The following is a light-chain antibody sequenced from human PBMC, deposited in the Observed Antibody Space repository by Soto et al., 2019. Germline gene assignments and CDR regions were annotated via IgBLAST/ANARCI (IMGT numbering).Light chain of an antibody. V-gene: IGKV1-27*01. CDR1: QGISNY. CDR2: AAS. CDR3: HQYNNWPIT. J-gene: IGKJ5*01. Sequence: DIQMTQSPSSLSASVGDRVTITCRASQGISNYLAWYQQKPGKVPKLLIYAASTLQSGVPSRFSGSGSGTEFTLTISSLQSEDFGVYYCHQYNNWPITFGQGTRLEI.